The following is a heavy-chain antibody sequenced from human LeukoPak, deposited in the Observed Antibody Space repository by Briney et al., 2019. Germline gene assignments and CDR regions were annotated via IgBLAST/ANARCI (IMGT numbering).Heavy chain of an antibody. CDR1: GFTFSSYE. J-gene: IGHJ4*02. CDR3: ARDAGRTTVVPYYFDY. Sequence: GGSLRLSCAASGFTFSSYEMDWVRQAPGKGLEWVSYISSSGSTIYYADSVKGRFTISRDNAKNSLYLQMNSLRAEDTAVYYCARDAGRTTVVPYYFDYWGQGTLVTVSS. CDR2: ISSSGSTI. V-gene: IGHV3-48*03. D-gene: IGHD4-23*01.